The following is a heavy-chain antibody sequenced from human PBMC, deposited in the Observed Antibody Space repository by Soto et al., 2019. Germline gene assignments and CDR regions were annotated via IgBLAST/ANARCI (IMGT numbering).Heavy chain of an antibody. CDR1: GYTFTSYD. CDR3: ARGARIAARPGTRGEYYFDY. V-gene: IGHV1-8*01. D-gene: IGHD6-6*01. CDR2: MNPNSGNT. J-gene: IGHJ4*02. Sequence: QVQLVQSGAEVKKPGASVKVSCKASGYTFTSYDINWVRQATGQGLEWMGWMNPNSGNTGYAQKFQGRVTMTRNTSISTAYRELSRLRSEDTAVYYCARGARIAARPGTRGEYYFDYWGQGTLVTVSS.